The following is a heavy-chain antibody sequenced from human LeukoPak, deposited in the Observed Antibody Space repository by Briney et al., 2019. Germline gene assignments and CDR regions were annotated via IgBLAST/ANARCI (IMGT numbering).Heavy chain of an antibody. V-gene: IGHV3-53*01. CDR2: MYSDETT. CDR3: AKDHGIYCSSTSCYYFDY. CDR1: GFTVSSNY. D-gene: IGHD2-2*01. Sequence: QPGGSLRLSCAASGFTVSSNYISWVRQAPGKGLEWVTVMYSDETTYYADSVKGRFTISRDNFKNTLYLQMNSLRAEDTAVYYCAKDHGIYCSSTSCYYFDYWGQGTLVTVSS. J-gene: IGHJ4*02.